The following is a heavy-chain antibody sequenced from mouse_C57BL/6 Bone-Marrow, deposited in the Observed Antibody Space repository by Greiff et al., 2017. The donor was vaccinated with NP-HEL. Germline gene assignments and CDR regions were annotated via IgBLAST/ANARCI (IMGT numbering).Heavy chain of an antibody. CDR3: AREGVYYGSPCAY. CDR2: ISYDGSN. CDR1: GYSIISGYY. J-gene: IGHJ3*01. V-gene: IGHV3-6*01. Sequence: VQLKESGPGLVKPSQSLSLTCSVTGYSIISGYYWNWIRQFPGNKLEWMAYISYDGSNNYNPSLKNRISITRDISKNQFFLKLTSVTTEDTATYYCAREGVYYGSPCAYWGQGPLVTVSA. D-gene: IGHD1-1*01.